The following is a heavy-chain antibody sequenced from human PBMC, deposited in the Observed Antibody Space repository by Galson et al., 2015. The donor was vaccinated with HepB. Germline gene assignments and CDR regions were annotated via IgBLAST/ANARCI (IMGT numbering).Heavy chain of an antibody. Sequence: SLRLSCAASGFTFSSYAMSWVRQAPGKGLEWVSAISGSGGSTYYADSVKGRFTISRDNSKNTLYLQMNSLRAEDTAVYYCAKAAGEVPGELFYRAGAFDIWGQGTMVTVSS. CDR3: AKAAGEVPGELFYRAGAFDI. D-gene: IGHD3-10*01. V-gene: IGHV3-23*01. CDR2: ISGSGGST. J-gene: IGHJ3*02. CDR1: GFTFSSYA.